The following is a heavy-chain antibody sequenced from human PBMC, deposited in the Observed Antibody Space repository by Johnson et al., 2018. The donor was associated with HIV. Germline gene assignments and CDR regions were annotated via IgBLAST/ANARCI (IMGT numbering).Heavy chain of an antibody. J-gene: IGHJ3*02. CDR2: LSYDGSTK. CDR1: GFTFSSYT. Sequence: VQLVESGGGVVQPGRSLRLSCAASGFTFSSYTIHWVRQAPGKGLEWVAFLSYDGSTKYYADSVQGRFTISRDNSKNTLYLQMSSLKVEDTAVYYCARDKGSWFDDAFDIWGQGTMVTVSS. CDR3: ARDKGSWFDDAFDI. D-gene: IGHD6-13*01. V-gene: IGHV3-30*04.